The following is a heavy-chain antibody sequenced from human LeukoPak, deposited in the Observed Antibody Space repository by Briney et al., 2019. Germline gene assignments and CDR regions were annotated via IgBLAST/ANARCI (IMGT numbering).Heavy chain of an antibody. Sequence: SVKVSCKASGYTFTGYYMHRVRQAPGQGLEWMGRIIPILGIANYAQKFQGRVTITADKSTSTAYMELSSLRSEDTAVYYCAREDTQYCGGDCYSDYWGQGTLVTVSS. CDR1: GYTFTGYY. J-gene: IGHJ4*02. D-gene: IGHD2-21*02. CDR2: IIPILGIA. V-gene: IGHV1-69*04. CDR3: AREDTQYCGGDCYSDY.